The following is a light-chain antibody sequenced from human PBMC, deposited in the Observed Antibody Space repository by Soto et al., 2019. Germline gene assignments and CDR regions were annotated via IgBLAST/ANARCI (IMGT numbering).Light chain of an antibody. V-gene: IGKV1-39*01. CDR1: QSISSY. Sequence: DIQMTQSPSSLSASVGDRVTITCRASQSISSYLSWYQQKPGKAPKVLIFAASTLQGGVPSRFSGSGSGTDFTLTISSPQPEDFATYYCQQSYGTPRTFGPGTTVGI. CDR3: QQSYGTPRT. CDR2: AAS. J-gene: IGKJ3*01.